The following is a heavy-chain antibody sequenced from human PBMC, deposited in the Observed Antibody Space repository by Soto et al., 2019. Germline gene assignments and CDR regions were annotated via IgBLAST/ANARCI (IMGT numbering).Heavy chain of an antibody. D-gene: IGHD6-13*01. V-gene: IGHV2-5*02. CDR1: GFSLSTSGVG. Sequence: QITLKESGPTLVKPTQTLTLTCTFSGFSLSTSGVGVGWIRQPPGKALEWLALIYWDDDKRYSPSLKSRLTITKDTYKNQVVRTMTNMDPVDTATYYCAHSVPSSWYVDRPIGFDYWGQGTLVTVSS. J-gene: IGHJ4*02. CDR2: IYWDDDK. CDR3: AHSVPSSWYVDRPIGFDY.